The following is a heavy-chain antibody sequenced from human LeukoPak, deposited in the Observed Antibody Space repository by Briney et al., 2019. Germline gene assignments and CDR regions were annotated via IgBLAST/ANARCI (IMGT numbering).Heavy chain of an antibody. Sequence: GGSLRLSCTASGFTFSGSAMHWVRQASGKGLEWVSCISSSSSDIFYADSVRGRFTISRDNAKNSLYLQMNSLRAEDTAVYYCARDGAVTNGRYFDYWGQGTLVTVSS. J-gene: IGHJ4*02. CDR3: ARDGAVTNGRYFDY. D-gene: IGHD4-17*01. V-gene: IGHV3-21*01. CDR1: GFTFSGSA. CDR2: ISSSSSDI.